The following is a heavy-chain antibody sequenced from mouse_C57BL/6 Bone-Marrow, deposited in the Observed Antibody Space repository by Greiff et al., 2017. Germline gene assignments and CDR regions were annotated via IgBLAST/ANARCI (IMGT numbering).Heavy chain of an antibody. CDR3: ARRAAQATSWFAY. D-gene: IGHD3-2*02. Sequence: EVQRVESGGDLVKPGGSLKLSCAASGFTFSSYGMSWVRQTPDKRLAWVATISSGGSYTYYPDSVKGRFTISRDNAKNTLYLQMSSLKSEDTAMYYCARRAAQATSWFAYWGQGTLVTVSA. CDR2: ISSGGSYT. V-gene: IGHV5-6*01. J-gene: IGHJ3*01. CDR1: GFTFSSYG.